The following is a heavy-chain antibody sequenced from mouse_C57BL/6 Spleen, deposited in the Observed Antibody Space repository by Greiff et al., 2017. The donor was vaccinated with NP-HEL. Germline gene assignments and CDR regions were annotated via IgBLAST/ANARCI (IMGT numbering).Heavy chain of an antibody. Sequence: VQVVESEGGLVQPGSSMKLSCTASGFTFSDYYMAWVRQVPEKGLEWVANINYDGSSTYYLDSLKSRFIISRDNAKNILYLQMSSLKSEDTATYYCARDLGYGGAMDYWGQGTSVTVSS. J-gene: IGHJ4*01. V-gene: IGHV5-16*01. CDR2: INYDGSST. CDR1: GFTFSDYY. D-gene: IGHD3-1*01. CDR3: ARDLGYGGAMDY.